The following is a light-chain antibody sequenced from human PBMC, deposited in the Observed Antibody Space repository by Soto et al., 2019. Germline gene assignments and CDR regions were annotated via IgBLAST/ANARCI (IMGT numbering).Light chain of an antibody. V-gene: IGLV4-69*01. Sequence: QSVLTQSPSASASLGASVTLTCTLSSGHSSYAIAWHQQQPEKGPRYLMKLNSDGSHSKGDGIPDRFSGSSSGAERYLTVSSLQSEDEYYYYCHTWGTGIHVVFGGGTKLTVL. J-gene: IGLJ2*01. CDR3: HTWGTGIHVV. CDR1: SGHSSYA. CDR2: LNSDGSH.